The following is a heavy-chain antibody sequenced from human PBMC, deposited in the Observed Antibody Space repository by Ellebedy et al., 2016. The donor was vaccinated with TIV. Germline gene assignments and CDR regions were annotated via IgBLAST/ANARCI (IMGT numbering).Heavy chain of an antibody. V-gene: IGHV4-39*07. CDR1: GGSISSSSYY. D-gene: IGHD4-17*01. CDR2: IHYSGST. Sequence: MPSETLSLTCTVAGGSISSSSYYWGWIRQPPGRGLEWMGSIHYSGSTFYNPSLKSRVTISVDTSTNQFSLKLCSVTAADTAVYYCARGSMTTHYYWYFDLWGRGTLVTVPS. CDR3: ARGSMTTHYYWYFDL. J-gene: IGHJ2*01.